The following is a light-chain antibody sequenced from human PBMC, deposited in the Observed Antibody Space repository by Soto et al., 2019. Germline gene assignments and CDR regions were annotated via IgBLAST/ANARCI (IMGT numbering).Light chain of an antibody. CDR1: SSDAGGYNY. V-gene: IGLV2-11*01. Sequence: QSVLTQPRSVSGCPGQSVTISCTGTSSDAGGYNYVSWYQQHPGRAPKVMIYDVSKRPSGVPDHFSGSKSGNTASLTISGLQAEDEADYYCCSYAGSYTYVFGTGTKVTVL. CDR2: DVS. J-gene: IGLJ1*01. CDR3: CSYAGSYTYV.